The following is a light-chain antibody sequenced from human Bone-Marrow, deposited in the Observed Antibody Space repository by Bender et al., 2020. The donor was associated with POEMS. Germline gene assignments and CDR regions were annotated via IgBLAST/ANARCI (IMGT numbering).Light chain of an antibody. V-gene: IGLV2-14*03. CDR2: DVN. Sequence: QSAVTQPPSASGSPGQSVTISCTGTSGYDYVSWYQHHPGKAPKLMIYDVNNRPSGVSDRFSGSKSGNTASLTISGLQAEDEADYYCSSYTSSSTYVFGTGTKVTVL. CDR3: SSYTSSSTYV. J-gene: IGLJ1*01. CDR1: SGYDY.